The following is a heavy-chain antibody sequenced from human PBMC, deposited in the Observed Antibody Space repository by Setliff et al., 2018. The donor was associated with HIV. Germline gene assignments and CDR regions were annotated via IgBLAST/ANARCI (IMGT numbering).Heavy chain of an antibody. V-gene: IGHV4-34*01. D-gene: IGHD6-19*01. CDR2: IYYRGNT. CDR3: ARDNEQMAVPGAVFDY. Sequence: SETLSLTCAVYGGSFTAYHWSWIRQPPGRGLEWIANIYYRGNTYYNPSLKRRVTISVDTSKNQFSLKLDSVTAADTAVYYCARDNEQMAVPGAVFDYWGQG. CDR1: GGSFTAYH. J-gene: IGHJ4*02.